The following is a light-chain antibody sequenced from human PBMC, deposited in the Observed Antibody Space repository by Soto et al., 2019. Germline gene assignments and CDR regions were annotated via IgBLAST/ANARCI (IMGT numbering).Light chain of an antibody. CDR2: AAS. CDR3: QQSYSTPLT. Sequence: DIKMNQSPSSLSAAIGARVSISCRASQSIGNYLNWYQQKPGKAPKLLIYAASSLQSGVPSRFSGSGSGKDFTLTINSLQPEDLATYYGQQSYSTPLTIGGGTKVEIK. J-gene: IGKJ4*01. CDR1: QSIGNY. V-gene: IGKV1-39*01.